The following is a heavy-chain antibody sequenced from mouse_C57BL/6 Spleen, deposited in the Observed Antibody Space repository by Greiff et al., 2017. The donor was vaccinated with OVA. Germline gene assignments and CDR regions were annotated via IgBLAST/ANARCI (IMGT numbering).Heavy chain of an antibody. CDR3: AREDYGSGAD. J-gene: IGHJ3*01. D-gene: IGHD1-1*01. CDR1: GYTFTDYN. V-gene: IGHV1-22*01. Sequence: EVQVVESGPELVKPGASVKMSCKASGYTFTDYNMHWVKQSHGKSLEWIGYINPNNGGTSYNQKFKGKATLTVNKSSSTAYMELRSLTSEDSAVYYCAREDYGSGADWGQGTLVTVSA. CDR2: INPNNGGT.